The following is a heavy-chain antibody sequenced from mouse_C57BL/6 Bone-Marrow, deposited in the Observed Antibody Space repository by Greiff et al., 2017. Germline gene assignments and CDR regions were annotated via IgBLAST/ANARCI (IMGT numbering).Heavy chain of an antibody. CDR3: TRGSTFFYYFDY. Sequence: QVQLQQPGAELVKPGASVKMSCKASGYTFTTYPIEWMKQNHGKSLEWIGNFDPYNDDTKYNEKFKGKATLTVDKSSNTVYLQLSRLTSDDSAFYCCTRGSTFFYYFDYWGQGTTLTVSS. V-gene: IGHV1-47*01. D-gene: IGHD1-1*01. J-gene: IGHJ2*01. CDR2: FDPYNDDT. CDR1: GYTFTTYP.